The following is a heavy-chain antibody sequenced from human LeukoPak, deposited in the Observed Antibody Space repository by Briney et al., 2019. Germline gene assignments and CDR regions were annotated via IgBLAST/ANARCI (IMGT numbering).Heavy chain of an antibody. CDR1: GFTSSSYW. CDR2: IKQDGSEK. V-gene: IGHV3-7*01. J-gene: IGHJ4*02. Sequence: GGSLRLSCAASGFTSSSYWMSWVRQAPGKGLEWVANIKQDGSEKYYVDSVKGRFTISRDNAKNSLYLQMNSLRAEDTAVNYCARVRSYYDSSGKEPLDYWGQGTLVTVSS. D-gene: IGHD3-22*01. CDR3: ARVRSYYDSSGKEPLDY.